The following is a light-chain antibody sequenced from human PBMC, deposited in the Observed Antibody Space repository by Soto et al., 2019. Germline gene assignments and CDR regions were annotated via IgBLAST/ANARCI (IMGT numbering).Light chain of an antibody. J-gene: IGKJ2*01. CDR2: GAS. Sequence: EIVMTPSPSTLSVSPGARSTLSCRASQSVSSNLAWYQQKPGQAPRLLIYGASTRATGIPARFSGSGSGTEFTLTISSLQSEDFAVYYCQQYNNWPPPYTFGQGTKLEIK. V-gene: IGKV3-15*01. CDR3: QQYNNWPPPYT. CDR1: QSVSSN.